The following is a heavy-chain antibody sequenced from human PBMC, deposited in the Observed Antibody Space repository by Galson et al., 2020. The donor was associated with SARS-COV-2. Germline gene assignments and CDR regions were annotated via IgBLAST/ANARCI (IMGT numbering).Heavy chain of an antibody. D-gene: IGHD3-22*01. Sequence: ASVKVSCKASGYTFTGYYIHWVRQAPGQGLEWMRWINPNSGDTNYAQKFQGRVTMTRDLSISTAYMELSRLTSDDTAVYYCARGGLYYYGSSGYYGDAFDIWGQGTMVTVSS. CDR3: ARGGLYYYGSSGYYGDAFDI. CDR2: INPNSGDT. CDR1: GYTFTGYY. V-gene: IGHV1-2*02. J-gene: IGHJ3*02.